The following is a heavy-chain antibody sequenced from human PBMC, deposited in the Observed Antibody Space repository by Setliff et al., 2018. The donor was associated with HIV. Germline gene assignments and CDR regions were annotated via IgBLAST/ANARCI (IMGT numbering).Heavy chain of an antibody. CDR2: INPSGGST. D-gene: IGHD5-12*01. CDR1: GYTFTSYY. CDR3: AALDIVATTTPRYFDY. V-gene: IGHV1-46*01. Sequence: ASVKVSCKASGYTFTSYYMHWVRQAPGQGLEWMGIINPSGGSTSYAQKFQGRVTMTRDTSTSTVYMELSSLRSEDTAVYYCAALDIVATTTPRYFDYWGQGTLVTAPQ. J-gene: IGHJ4*02.